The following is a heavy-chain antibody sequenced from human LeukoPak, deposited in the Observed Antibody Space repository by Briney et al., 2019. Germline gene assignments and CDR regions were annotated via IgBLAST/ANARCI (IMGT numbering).Heavy chain of an antibody. D-gene: IGHD6-19*01. CDR1: GFTFSSHG. CDR3: AKDLSSGWRIGYYYYGMDV. CDR2: ISYDGSNK. J-gene: IGHJ6*04. V-gene: IGHV3-30*18. Sequence: GGSLRLSCAASGFTFSSHGMHWVRQAPGKGLEWVAVISYDGSNKYYADSVKGRFTISRDNSKNTLYLQMNSLRAEDTAVYYCAKDLSSGWRIGYYYYGMDVWGKGTTVTVSS.